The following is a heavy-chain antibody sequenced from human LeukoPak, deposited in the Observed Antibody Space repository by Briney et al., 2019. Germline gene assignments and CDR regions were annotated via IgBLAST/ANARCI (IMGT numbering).Heavy chain of an antibody. CDR2: IIPIFGTA. J-gene: IGHJ6*03. CDR3: ATGIPGAYYYYYMDV. CDR1: GGTFSSYA. D-gene: IGHD2-2*02. V-gene: IGHV1-69*05. Sequence: ASVKVSCKASGGTFSSYAISWVRQAPGQGLEWMGGIIPIFGTANYAQKFQGRGTITTDESTSTAYMELRSLRSEATAVYCCATGIPGAYYYYYMDVWGKGTTVTVSS.